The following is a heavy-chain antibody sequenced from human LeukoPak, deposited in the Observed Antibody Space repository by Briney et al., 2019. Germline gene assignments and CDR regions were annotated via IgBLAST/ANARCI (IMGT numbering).Heavy chain of an antibody. CDR2: IIPIFGTA. CDR3: ARGAGGVVSGYSTGIPNNWFDP. Sequence: ASVKVSCKASGGTFSSYAISWVRQAPGQGLEWMGGIIPIFGTANYAQKFQGRVTITTDESTSTAYMELSSLRSEDTAVYYCARGAGGVVSGYSTGIPNNWFDPWGEGTLVTVSS. V-gene: IGHV1-69*05. D-gene: IGHD3-3*01. CDR1: GGTFSSYA. J-gene: IGHJ5*02.